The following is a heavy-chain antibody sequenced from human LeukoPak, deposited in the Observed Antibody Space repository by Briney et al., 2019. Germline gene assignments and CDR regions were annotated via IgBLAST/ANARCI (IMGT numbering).Heavy chain of an antibody. CDR2: INHSGST. CDR3: ARGGGNYYDSSGYYLFDY. CDR1: GGSFSGYY. Sequence: SETLSLTCAVYGGSFSGYYWSWIRQPPGKGLEWIGEINHSGSTNYNPSLKSRVTISVDTSKNQFSLKLSSVTAADTAVYYCARGGGNYYDSSGYYLFDYWGQGTLVTVSS. D-gene: IGHD3-22*01. J-gene: IGHJ4*02. V-gene: IGHV4-34*01.